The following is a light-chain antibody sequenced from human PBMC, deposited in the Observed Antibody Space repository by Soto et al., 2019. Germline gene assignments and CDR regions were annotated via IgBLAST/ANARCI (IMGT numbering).Light chain of an antibody. CDR3: QQYGGSPRT. CDR1: QSVSSSS. CDR2: GAS. V-gene: IGKV3-20*01. J-gene: IGKJ1*01. Sequence: EIVLTQSPGTLSLSPGERATLSCRASQSVSSSSLAWYQQKRGQAPRLLIHGASNRATGIPDTFSGSGSGTDFTLTISRLEPEDFAVYYCQQYGGSPRTFGQGTKVEVK.